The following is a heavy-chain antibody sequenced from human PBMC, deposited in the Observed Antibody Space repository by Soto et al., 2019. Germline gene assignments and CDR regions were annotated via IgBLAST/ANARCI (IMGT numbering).Heavy chain of an antibody. CDR2: ISAYNGNT. CDR3: ARGGNVLRYFDWLWPSHYFDY. V-gene: IGHV1-18*01. J-gene: IGHJ4*02. CDR1: GYTFTSYG. D-gene: IGHD3-9*01. Sequence: ASVKVSCKASGYTFTSYGISGVRQAPGQGLEWMGWISAYNGNTNYAQKLQGRVTMTTDTSTSTAYMELRSLRSDDTAVYYCARGGNVLRYFDWLWPSHYFDYWGQGTLVTVSS.